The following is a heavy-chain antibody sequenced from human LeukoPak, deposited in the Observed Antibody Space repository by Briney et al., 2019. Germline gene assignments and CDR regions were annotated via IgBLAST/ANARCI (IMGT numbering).Heavy chain of an antibody. Sequence: PGGSLRLSCAASGFTVSTYGMHWVRQAPGKGLEWVAVISFDGGSRYYADSVKNRFTISRDNSKNTLYVEMNSLRAEDMAVYYCARGLGGTGTDAFDIWGQGTVVSVSA. J-gene: IGHJ3*02. V-gene: IGHV3-30-3*01. D-gene: IGHD1-1*01. CDR1: GFTVSTYG. CDR3: ARGLGGTGTDAFDI. CDR2: ISFDGGSR.